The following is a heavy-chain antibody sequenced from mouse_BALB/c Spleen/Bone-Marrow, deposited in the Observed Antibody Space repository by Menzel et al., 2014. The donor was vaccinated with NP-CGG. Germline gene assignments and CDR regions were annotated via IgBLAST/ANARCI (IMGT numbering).Heavy chain of an antibody. CDR1: GFIFRSFG. Sequence: DVMLVESGGGLVQPGGSRKLSCAASGFIFRSFGMHWARQAPEKGLEWVAYISGGTSTIYYADTVKGRFTISRDNPNNTLFLQMTSLRSEDTAMYYCVRGGYYVPSYFDSWGQGTTLTVSS. V-gene: IGHV5-17*02. J-gene: IGHJ2*01. D-gene: IGHD2-3*01. CDR3: VRGGYYVPSYFDS. CDR2: ISGGTSTI.